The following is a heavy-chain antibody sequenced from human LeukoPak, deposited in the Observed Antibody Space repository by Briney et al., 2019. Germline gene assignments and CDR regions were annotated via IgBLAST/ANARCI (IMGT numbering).Heavy chain of an antibody. D-gene: IGHD3-3*01. J-gene: IGHJ4*02. Sequence: GGSLRLSCAASGFTFSSYAMHWVRQAPGKGLEWVAVISYDGSNKYYADSVKGRFTISRDNSKNTLYLQMNSLRAEDTAVYYCARDRGDEGGSYDFWSGPLGYWGQGTLVTVSS. CDR2: ISYDGSNK. CDR1: GFTFSSYA. V-gene: IGHV3-30-3*01. CDR3: ARDRGDEGGSYDFWSGPLGY.